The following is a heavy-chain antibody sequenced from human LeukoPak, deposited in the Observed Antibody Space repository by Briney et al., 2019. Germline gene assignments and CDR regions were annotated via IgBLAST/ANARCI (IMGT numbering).Heavy chain of an antibody. Sequence: PSETLSLTCAVYGGSFSGYYWSWIRQPPGKGLEWIGEINHSGSTNYNPSLNSRVTISVDTSKNQFSLKLSSVTAADTAVYYCARHFVWSGYPFAFDIWGQGTMVTVSS. J-gene: IGHJ3*02. V-gene: IGHV4-34*01. CDR1: GGSFSGYY. CDR2: INHSGST. D-gene: IGHD3-3*01. CDR3: ARHFVWSGYPFAFDI.